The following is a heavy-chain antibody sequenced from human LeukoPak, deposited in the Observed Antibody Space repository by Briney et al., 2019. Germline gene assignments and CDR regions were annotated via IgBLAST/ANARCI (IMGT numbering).Heavy chain of an antibody. V-gene: IGHV4-34*01. CDR1: GGSFSGYY. Sequence: SSETLSLTCAVYGGSFSGYYWSWIRQPPGKGLEWIGEINHSGSTNYNPSLKSRVTISVDTSKNQFSLKLSSVTAADTAVYYCARMERYYYYGMDVWGKGTTATVSS. D-gene: IGHD3-3*01. CDR2: INHSGST. CDR3: ARMERYYYYGMDV. J-gene: IGHJ6*04.